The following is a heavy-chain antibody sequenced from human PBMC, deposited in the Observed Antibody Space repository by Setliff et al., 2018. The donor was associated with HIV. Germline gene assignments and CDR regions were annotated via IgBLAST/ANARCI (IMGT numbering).Heavy chain of an antibody. V-gene: IGHV4-34*01. CDR1: GGSFSGFY. D-gene: IGHD6-6*01. J-gene: IGHJ4*02. Sequence: SETLSLTCGISGGSFSGFYWAWIRQPPGKGLEWIGEINYSGKTNKNPSLKRRVTISADTSRTQFSLNLISVTAADTAVYYCARATYGSRAGTGLYFDSWGQGALVTVSS. CDR3: ARATYGSRAGTGLYFDS. CDR2: INYSGKT.